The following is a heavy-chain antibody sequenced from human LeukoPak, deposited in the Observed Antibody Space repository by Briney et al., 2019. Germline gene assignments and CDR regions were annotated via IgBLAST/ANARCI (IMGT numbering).Heavy chain of an antibody. D-gene: IGHD3-22*01. V-gene: IGHV3-23*01. Sequence: GGSLRLSCAASGFTFSSYAMSWVRQAPGKGLEWVSAINGSGGSTYYADSVKGRFTISRDNSKNTLYLQMNSLRAEDTAVYYCAKSRIGYYDSSGTLAFDYWGQGTLVTVSS. CDR2: INGSGGST. J-gene: IGHJ4*02. CDR3: AKSRIGYYDSSGTLAFDY. CDR1: GFTFSSYA.